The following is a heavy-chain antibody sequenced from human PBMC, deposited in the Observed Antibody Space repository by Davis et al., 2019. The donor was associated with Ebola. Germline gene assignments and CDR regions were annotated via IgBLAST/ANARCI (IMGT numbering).Heavy chain of an antibody. Sequence: SETLSLTCTVSGGSISSGGYYWSWIRQPPGKGLEWIGEINHSGSTNYNPSLKSRVTISVDTSKNQFSLKLSSVTAADTAVYYCARGRIQLWLLGWGQGTLVTVSS. CDR3: ARGRIQLWLLG. CDR1: GGSISSGGYY. V-gene: IGHV4-39*07. D-gene: IGHD5-18*01. J-gene: IGHJ4*02. CDR2: INHSGST.